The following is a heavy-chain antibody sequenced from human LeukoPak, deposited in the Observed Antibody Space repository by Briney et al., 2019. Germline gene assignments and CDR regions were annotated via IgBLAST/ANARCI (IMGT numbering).Heavy chain of an antibody. Sequence: GGSLRLSCAASGFTFSSYGMHWVRQAPGKGLEWVAVISYDGSNKYYADSVKGRFTISRDNSKNTLYLQMNSLRAEDTAVYYCTKDSGAGMVRGGTVDYWGQGTLVTVSS. CDR2: ISYDGSNK. V-gene: IGHV3-30*18. CDR1: GFTFSSYG. J-gene: IGHJ4*02. D-gene: IGHD3-10*01. CDR3: TKDSGAGMVRGGTVDY.